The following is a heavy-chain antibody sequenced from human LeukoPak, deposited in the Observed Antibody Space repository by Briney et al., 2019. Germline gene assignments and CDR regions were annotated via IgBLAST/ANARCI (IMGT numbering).Heavy chain of an antibody. Sequence: PGGSLRLSCAASGFTFSKYWMSWVRQAPGKGLEWVANIKQDGSETNYVDSVKGRFTISRDNAKNSLYLQVNSLRAEDTAVYYCARDRVSGRSVPARPFHWGQGTLVTVSS. CDR3: ARDRVSGRSVPARPFH. D-gene: IGHD6-6*01. CDR2: IKQDGSET. CDR1: GFTFSKYW. V-gene: IGHV3-7*01. J-gene: IGHJ4*02.